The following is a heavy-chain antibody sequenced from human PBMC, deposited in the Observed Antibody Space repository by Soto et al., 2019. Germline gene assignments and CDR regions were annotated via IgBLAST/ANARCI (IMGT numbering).Heavy chain of an antibody. J-gene: IGHJ5*01. V-gene: IGHV3-43*01. CDR1: GFKFDDYM. CDR3: AKAGNGGSSLDS. CDR2: ISWDGGSI. Sequence: GGSLRLSCEASGFKFDDYMMHWVRQAPGKGLEWISLISWDGGSIDYADSIKGRFTVSRDNSKTSLYLHMDSLTSDDTAFYFCAKAGNGGSSLDSWGQGTLVTVSS. D-gene: IGHD2-15*01.